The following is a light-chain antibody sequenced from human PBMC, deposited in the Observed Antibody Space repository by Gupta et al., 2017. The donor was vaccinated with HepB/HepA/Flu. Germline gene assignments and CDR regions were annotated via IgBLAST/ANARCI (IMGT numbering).Light chain of an antibody. CDR1: SSDVGGYNY. CDR3: SSYTSSNTYV. Sequence: QSALTQPASVSESPGQSITISCTGTSSDVGGYNYVSWYQQHPGKAPKLIIHDVSNRPSGVSNRFSGSKSGNTASLTIAGLQAEDEADYYCSSYTSSNTYVFGSGTKVTVL. V-gene: IGLV2-14*03. CDR2: DVS. J-gene: IGLJ1*01.